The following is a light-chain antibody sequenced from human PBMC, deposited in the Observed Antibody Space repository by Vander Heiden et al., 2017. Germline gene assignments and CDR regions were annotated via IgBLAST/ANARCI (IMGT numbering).Light chain of an antibody. CDR1: QSVSSY. CDR3: QQRSKWLT. Sequence: DIVLTQSPATLSLSPGERATLSCRASQSVSSYLAWYQQKPGQAPRLLIYDASNRATGIPARFSGSGSGTDFTLTITSLEPEDFAIYYCQQRSKWLTFGGGTKVEIK. CDR2: DAS. J-gene: IGKJ4*01. V-gene: IGKV3-11*01.